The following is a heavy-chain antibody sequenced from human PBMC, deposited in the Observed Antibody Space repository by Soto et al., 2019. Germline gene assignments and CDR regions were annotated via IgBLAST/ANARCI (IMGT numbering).Heavy chain of an antibody. CDR1: GFTFSSYD. D-gene: IGHD6-19*01. CDR3: ARVSSGWNNGGEYYFDY. Sequence: EVQLVESGGGLVQPGGSLRLSCAASGFTFSSYDMHWVRQATGKGLEWVSAIGTAGDTYYPGSVKGRFTISRENAKNSLYHQMNSLRAGDTAVYYCARVSSGWNNGGEYYFDYWGQGTLVTVSS. V-gene: IGHV3-13*04. CDR2: IGTAGDT. J-gene: IGHJ4*02.